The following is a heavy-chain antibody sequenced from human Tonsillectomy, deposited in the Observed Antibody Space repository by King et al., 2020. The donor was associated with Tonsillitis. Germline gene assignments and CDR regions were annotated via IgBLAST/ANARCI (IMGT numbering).Heavy chain of an antibody. V-gene: IGHV3-9*01. CDR3: AKDNHDFWSGSALDY. J-gene: IGHJ4*02. Sequence: VQLVESGGGLVQPGRSLRLSCAASGFTFDEYAMHLVRQAPGKGLEWVSGISWNSATKGYADSVKVRFIISRDNGKNSLYLQMNTLRAEDTALYYCAKDNHDFWSGSALDYWGQGTLVTVSS. D-gene: IGHD3-3*01. CDR2: ISWNSATK. CDR1: GFTFDEYA.